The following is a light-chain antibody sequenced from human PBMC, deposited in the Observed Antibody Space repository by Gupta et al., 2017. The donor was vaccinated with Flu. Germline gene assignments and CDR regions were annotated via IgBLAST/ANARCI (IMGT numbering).Light chain of an antibody. V-gene: IGKV1-5*01. Sequence: PSTLSASIGDRATITCRASQRVSRWLAWYQQKPGKAPKLLIYEASRLQNGVPSRLSGSGSGTEFSLTISSLQSEHITTYYCHQEDNYYTTFGQGTKVEVK. CDR3: HQEDNYYTT. J-gene: IGKJ1*01. CDR2: EAS. CDR1: QRVSRW.